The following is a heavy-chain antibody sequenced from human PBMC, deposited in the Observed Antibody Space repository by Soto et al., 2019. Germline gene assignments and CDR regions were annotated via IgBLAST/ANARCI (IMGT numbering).Heavy chain of an antibody. CDR1: GFTFNNYA. J-gene: IGHJ5*02. CDR2: ITWNSGSI. Sequence: PGGSLRLSCAASGFTFNNYAMHWVRQAPGKGLEWVSGITWNSGSIGYADSVKGRFTISRDNAKNSLYLQMNSLRAEDTAVYYCANYYGSGSYRNWFDPWGQGALVTVSS. D-gene: IGHD3-10*01. V-gene: IGHV3-9*01. CDR3: ANYYGSGSYRNWFDP.